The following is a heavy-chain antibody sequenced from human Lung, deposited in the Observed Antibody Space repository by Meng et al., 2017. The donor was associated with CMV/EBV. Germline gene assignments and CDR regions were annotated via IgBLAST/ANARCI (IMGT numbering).Heavy chain of an antibody. J-gene: IGHJ4*02. CDR2: IYSTGNT. D-gene: IGHD2-15*01. V-gene: IGHV3-53*01. Sequence: GGSLRLSCAASGFTVSSDYMSWVRQAPGKGLEWVSVIYSTGNTYYADSVKGRFTISRDNSKNTLYLQMNSLRAEDTAVYYCARGVAAALVDYWGQGTLVTVSS. CDR1: GFTVSSDY. CDR3: ARGVAAALVDY.